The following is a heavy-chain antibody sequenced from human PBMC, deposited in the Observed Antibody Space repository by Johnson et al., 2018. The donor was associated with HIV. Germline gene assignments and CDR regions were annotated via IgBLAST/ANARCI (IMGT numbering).Heavy chain of an antibody. Sequence: VQLVESGGGLVQPGGSLRLSCAASGFTVSSNYMSWVRQAPGKGLEWVSGISGSGGSTYHAASVKGRFTISRDNAKNSLYLQMNSLRPEDTDLYYCARVSRLGDIAVLSDAFDIWGQGTMVTVSS. D-gene: IGHD6-19*01. CDR1: GFTVSSNY. CDR3: ARVSRLGDIAVLSDAFDI. V-gene: IGHV3-66*01. J-gene: IGHJ3*02. CDR2: ISGSGGST.